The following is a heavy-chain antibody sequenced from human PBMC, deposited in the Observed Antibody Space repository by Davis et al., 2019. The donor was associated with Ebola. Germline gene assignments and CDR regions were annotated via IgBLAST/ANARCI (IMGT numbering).Heavy chain of an antibody. CDR2: IYHSGST. V-gene: IGHV4-31*03. Sequence: PSETLSLTCSVSGDPISRDGYYWSWIRQHPGKGLEWIGNIYHSGSTSYNPSLKSRVIISVDTSKNQFSLKLSSVTAADTAVYYCARTSRIIMVRGVYYFDYWGQGTLVTVSS. CDR3: ARTSRIIMVRGVYYFDY. J-gene: IGHJ4*02. CDR1: GDPISRDGYY. D-gene: IGHD3-10*01.